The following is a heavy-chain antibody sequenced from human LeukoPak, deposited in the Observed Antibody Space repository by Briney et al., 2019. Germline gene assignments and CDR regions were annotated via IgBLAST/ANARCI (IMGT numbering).Heavy chain of an antibody. V-gene: IGHV3-13*01. D-gene: IGHD1-1*01. CDR3: ARGPPRGKYYYMDV. CDR1: GFTFSSFD. CDR2: IGTASDT. J-gene: IGHJ6*03. Sequence: GGSLRLSCAASGFTFSSFDMHWVRQPTGPGLEWVSTIGTASDTYYPGSVEGRFTLSRDNAKNSLYLQMNSLTAGDTAVYYCARGPPRGKYYYMDVWGKGTTVTVSS.